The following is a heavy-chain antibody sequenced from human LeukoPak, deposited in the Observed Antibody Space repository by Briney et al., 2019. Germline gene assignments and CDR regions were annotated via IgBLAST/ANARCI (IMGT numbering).Heavy chain of an antibody. CDR3: ARSPYSSSWYGRDYYYGMDV. CDR1: GYTFTSYG. D-gene: IGHD6-13*01. J-gene: IGHJ6*02. CDR2: ISAYKGNT. Sequence: GASVKVSCKAAGYTFTSYGISWVRQAPGQGLEWMGWISAYKGNTNYAQKLQGRVTMTTDTSTSTAYMELRSLRSDDTAVYYCARSPYSSSWYGRDYYYGMDVWGQGTTVTVSS. V-gene: IGHV1-18*01.